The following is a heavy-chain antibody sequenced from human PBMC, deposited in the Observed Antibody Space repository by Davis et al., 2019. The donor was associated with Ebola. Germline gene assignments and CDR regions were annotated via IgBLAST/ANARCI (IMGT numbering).Heavy chain of an antibody. D-gene: IGHD6-13*01. CDR3: AKGYSSSWYWWFDP. V-gene: IGHV3-23*01. CDR2: ISGSGGST. J-gene: IGHJ5*02. CDR1: GFTFSAHA. Sequence: GESLKISCVASGFTFSAHAMTWVRQAPGKGLEWVSVISGSGGSTYYADSVKGRFTISRDNSKNTLYLQMNSLRAEDTAVYYCAKGYSSSWYWWFDPWGQGTLVTVSS.